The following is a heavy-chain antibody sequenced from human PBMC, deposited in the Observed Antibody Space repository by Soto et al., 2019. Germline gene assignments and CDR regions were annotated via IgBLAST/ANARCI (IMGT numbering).Heavy chain of an antibody. Sequence: SVKVSCKGSGGTFSSYAISWVRQAPGQGLEWMGGIIPIFGTANYAQKFRGRVTITADESTITAYMELSSLRSEDTAVYYCAIIYYDSSGSPVRSRYYGMDVWGQGTTVTVSS. CDR3: AIIYYDSSGSPVRSRYYGMDV. CDR2: IIPIFGTA. D-gene: IGHD3-22*01. CDR1: GGTFSSYA. V-gene: IGHV1-69*13. J-gene: IGHJ6*02.